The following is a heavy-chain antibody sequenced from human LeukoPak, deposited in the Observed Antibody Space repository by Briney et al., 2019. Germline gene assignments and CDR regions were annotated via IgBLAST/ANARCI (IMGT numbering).Heavy chain of an antibody. Sequence: SETLSLTCTVSGGSISSGDYYWSWIRQPPGKGLEWIGYIYYSGSTYYNPSLKSRVTISVDTSKNQFSLKLSSVTAADTAVYYCARMVVRGRGNWFDPWGQGTLVTVSS. V-gene: IGHV4-30-4*01. CDR2: IYYSGST. CDR3: ARMVVRGRGNWFDP. J-gene: IGHJ5*02. D-gene: IGHD2-15*01. CDR1: GGSISSGDYY.